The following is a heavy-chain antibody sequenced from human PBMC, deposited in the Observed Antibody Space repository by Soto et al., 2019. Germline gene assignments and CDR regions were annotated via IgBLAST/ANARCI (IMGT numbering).Heavy chain of an antibody. Sequence: SETLSLTCTVSGGSISSGGYYWSWIRQHPGKGLEWIGYIYYSGSTYYNPSLKSRVTISVDTSKNQSSLKLSSVTAADTAVYYCARVSGSYYRPIFDYWGQGTLVTVSS. V-gene: IGHV4-31*03. CDR1: GGSISSGGYY. J-gene: IGHJ4*02. D-gene: IGHD1-26*01. CDR3: ARVSGSYYRPIFDY. CDR2: IYYSGST.